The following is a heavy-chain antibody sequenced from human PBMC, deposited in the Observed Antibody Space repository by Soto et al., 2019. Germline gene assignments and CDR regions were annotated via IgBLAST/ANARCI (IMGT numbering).Heavy chain of an antibody. CDR1: RGTFSTYG. CDR3: ASRAATDFYDSSGYFSY. V-gene: IGHV1-69*12. D-gene: IGHD3-22*01. Sequence: QVQLEQSGAAVKKPGSSVKVSCKASRGTFSTYGISWVRQAPGQGLEWMGGFIPLFGTSNYAQEFQGRVTLTADESTSTAYMELNSLSSEDTAVYYCASRAATDFYDSSGYFSYWGQGTLVTVSS. J-gene: IGHJ4*02. CDR2: FIPLFGTS.